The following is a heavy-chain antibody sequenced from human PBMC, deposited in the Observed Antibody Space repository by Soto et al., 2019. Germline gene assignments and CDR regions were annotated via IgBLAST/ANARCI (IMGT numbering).Heavy chain of an antibody. Sequence: TSETLSLTCAVYGGSFSGYYWTWIRQSPGKGLEWIGEISHSGGTNYNPSLKSRVAVSVDTSKNQFSLKLSSVTAADTAVYYCARGISFTGPFPSFDYWGQGTLVTVSS. CDR1: GGSFSGYY. V-gene: IGHV4-34*01. CDR3: ARGISFTGPFPSFDY. CDR2: ISHSGGT. D-gene: IGHD2-8*02. J-gene: IGHJ4*02.